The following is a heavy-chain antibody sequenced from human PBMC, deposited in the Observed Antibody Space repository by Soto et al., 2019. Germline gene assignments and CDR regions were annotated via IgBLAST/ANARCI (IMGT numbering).Heavy chain of an antibody. D-gene: IGHD4-17*01. CDR1: GGSFSGYY. CDR3: AVGDYYYYYHGMDV. Sequence: SETLSLTCAVYGGSFSGYYWSWIRQPPEKGLEWIGEINHSGSTNYNPSLKSRVIISVDTSKNQFSLKLSSVTAADTAVYYCAVGDYYYYYHGMDVWGQGTTVTVSS. V-gene: IGHV4-34*01. J-gene: IGHJ6*02. CDR2: INHSGST.